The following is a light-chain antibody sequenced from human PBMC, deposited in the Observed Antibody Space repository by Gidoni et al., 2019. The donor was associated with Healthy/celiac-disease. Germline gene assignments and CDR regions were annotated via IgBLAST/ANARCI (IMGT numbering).Light chain of an antibody. CDR3: QAWDSSTGV. Sequence: SSELTQPPSVSVSPGQTASITCSGDKLEDKYACWYQQKPGQSPVLVIYQDSKRPSGIPERFSGSNSGNTATLTISGTQAMDEADYYCQAWDSSTGVFGTGTKVTVL. CDR2: QDS. CDR1: KLEDKY. V-gene: IGLV3-1*01. J-gene: IGLJ1*01.